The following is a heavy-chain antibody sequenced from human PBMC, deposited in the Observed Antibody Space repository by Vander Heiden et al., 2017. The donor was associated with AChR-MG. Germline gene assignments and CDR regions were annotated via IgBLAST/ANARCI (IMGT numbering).Heavy chain of an antibody. D-gene: IGHD5-12*01. CDR3: ASTEWLRTSYYFDY. CDR1: GYTFTGYY. Sequence: VQLVQSGAEVKKPGASVKVSCTASGYTFTGYYMHWVRQAPGQGLEWMGRINPNSGGTNYAQKVQGRVTMTRDTSISTAYMELSRLRSDDTAVYYCASTEWLRTSYYFDYWGQGTLVTVSS. V-gene: IGHV1-2*06. J-gene: IGHJ4*02. CDR2: INPNSGGT.